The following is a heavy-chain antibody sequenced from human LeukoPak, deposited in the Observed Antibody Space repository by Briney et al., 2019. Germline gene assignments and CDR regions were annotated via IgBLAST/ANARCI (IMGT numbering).Heavy chain of an antibody. CDR1: XXXXXGXY. CDR2: XNXSGST. CDR3: ARYCGGDCYSSYYYYYGMDV. Sequence: TXXLTCAVXXXXXXGXYWSXIXQXPGXGXXWXXXXNXSGSTNYNPSLKSRVTISVDTSKNQFSLRLNSVTAADTAVYYCARYCGGDCYSSYYYYYGMDVWGQGTTVTVSS. D-gene: IGHD2-21*02. J-gene: IGHJ6*02. V-gene: IGHV4-34*01.